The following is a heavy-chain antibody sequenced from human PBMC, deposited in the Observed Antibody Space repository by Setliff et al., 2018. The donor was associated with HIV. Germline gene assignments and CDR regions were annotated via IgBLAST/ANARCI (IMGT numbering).Heavy chain of an antibody. CDR3: ARQGTFYYGSGSLGY. J-gene: IGHJ4*02. CDR2: ISYSGST. Sequence: PSETLSLTCTASGGSISSSSYYWGWIRQPPGKGLEWIGSISYSGSTYYNPSLKSRLTISIDTSKNQFSPKLASVTAADTAVYYCARQGTFYYGSGSLGYWGQGTLVTVSS. D-gene: IGHD3-10*01. V-gene: IGHV4-39*01. CDR1: GGSISSSSYY.